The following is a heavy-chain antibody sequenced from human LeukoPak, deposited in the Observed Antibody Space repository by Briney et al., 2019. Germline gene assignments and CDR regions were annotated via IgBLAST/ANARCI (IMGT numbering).Heavy chain of an antibody. J-gene: IGHJ5*02. CDR3: AREVKTASGTWWFDA. V-gene: IGHV3-48*03. CDR1: GFTFSSHE. Sequence: GGSLRLSCAASGFTFSSHEMNWVRQTPGKGLEWVAYIGTSGSAMYYADSVKGRFTISRDNARDSLYLQMNSQRAEDTAVYYCAREVKTASGTWWFDAWGQGTLVTVSS. D-gene: IGHD6-13*01. CDR2: IGTSGSAM.